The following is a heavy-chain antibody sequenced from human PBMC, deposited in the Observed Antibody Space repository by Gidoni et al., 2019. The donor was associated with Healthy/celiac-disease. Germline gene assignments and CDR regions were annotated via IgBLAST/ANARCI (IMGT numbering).Heavy chain of an antibody. D-gene: IGHD4-17*01. V-gene: IGHV3-30*18. Sequence: QVQLVESGGGVVQPGRSLRLSCAAPGFPFSSYGMHWVRQAPGKGLEWVAVISYDGSNKYYADSVKGRFTISRDNSKNTLYLQMNSLRAEDTAVYYCAKDLQRGDGDYVDYYYGMDVWGQGTTVTVSS. CDR2: ISYDGSNK. CDR1: GFPFSSYG. J-gene: IGHJ6*02. CDR3: AKDLQRGDGDYVDYYYGMDV.